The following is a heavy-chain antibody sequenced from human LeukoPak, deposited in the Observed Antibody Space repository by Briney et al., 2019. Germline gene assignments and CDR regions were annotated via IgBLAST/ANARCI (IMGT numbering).Heavy chain of an antibody. Sequence: ASVKVSCKASGYTFSAYYMHWVRQAPGQGLEWMGWMNPNSGGTGYAQKFQGRVAMTTNTSITTAYMELSSLRSEDTAVYYCARGLGRTAMVTRGGVRFDYWGQGTLVTVSS. J-gene: IGHJ4*02. CDR3: ARGLGRTAMVTRGGVRFDY. CDR2: MNPNSGGT. CDR1: GYTFSAYY. D-gene: IGHD5-18*01. V-gene: IGHV1-8*02.